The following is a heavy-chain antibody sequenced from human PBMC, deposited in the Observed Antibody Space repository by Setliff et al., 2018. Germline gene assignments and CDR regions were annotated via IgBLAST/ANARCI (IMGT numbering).Heavy chain of an antibody. Sequence: SETLSLTCAVYGGSFSGYYWSWIRQPPGKGLEWIGEINHSGSTNYNPSLKSRVTISVDTSKNQFSLKLSSVTAADTAVYYCASTPDGDLYYNFWSGYYLTLDYWGQGTLVTVSS. CDR3: ASTPDGDLYYNFWSGYYLTLDY. J-gene: IGHJ4*02. CDR2: INHSGST. CDR1: GGSFSGYY. D-gene: IGHD3-3*01. V-gene: IGHV4-34*01.